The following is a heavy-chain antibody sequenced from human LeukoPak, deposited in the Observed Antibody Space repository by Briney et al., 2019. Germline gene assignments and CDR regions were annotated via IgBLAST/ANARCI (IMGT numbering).Heavy chain of an antibody. CDR1: GGSFSDYY. V-gene: IGHV4-34*01. CDR3: GRDGGYCGGGGCYSDY. J-gene: IGHJ4*02. Sequence: PSETLSLTCAVSGGSFSDYYWTWIRQPPGKGLEWIRQVSHSGGTNYNPSLKSRVTISADTSKNQFSLRLSSMTAADTAVYYCGRDGGYCGGGGCYSDYWGQGVLVTVSS. D-gene: IGHD2-15*01. CDR2: VSHSGGT.